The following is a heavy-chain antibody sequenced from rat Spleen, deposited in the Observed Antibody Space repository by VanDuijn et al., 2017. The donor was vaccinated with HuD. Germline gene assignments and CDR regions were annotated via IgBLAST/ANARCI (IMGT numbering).Heavy chain of an antibody. CDR2: MWSGGSP. Sequence: QVQLKESGPGLVQPSQTLSLTCTVSGFSLTTYAVIWVRRPPGKGLEWIGAMWSGGSPDYNSALKSRLSISRDTSKSQVFLKIYSLQTEDTAIYFCTREGHTMDRATYWFAYWGQGTLVTVSS. CDR3: TREGHTMDRATYWFAY. V-gene: IGHV2-15*01. CDR1: GFSLTTYA. J-gene: IGHJ3*01. D-gene: IGHD1-9*01.